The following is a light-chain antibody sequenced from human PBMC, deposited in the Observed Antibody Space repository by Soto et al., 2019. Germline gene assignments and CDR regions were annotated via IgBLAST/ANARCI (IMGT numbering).Light chain of an antibody. Sequence: EIVLTQSPATLSLSPGERAALSCGASQSVSSNYLAWYQQKPGLAPRLLIYDASRRATGFPARFSGSGSGTDFTLTISSLQSEDFAVYYCQQYDNWPWTCGQGTKVDIK. CDR1: QSVSSNY. CDR2: DAS. CDR3: QQYDNWPWT. V-gene: IGKV3D-20*01. J-gene: IGKJ1*01.